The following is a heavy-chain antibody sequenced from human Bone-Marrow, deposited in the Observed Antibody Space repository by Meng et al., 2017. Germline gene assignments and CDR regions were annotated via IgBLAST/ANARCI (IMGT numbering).Heavy chain of an antibody. CDR2: INPSGGST. V-gene: IGHV1-46*01. Sequence: ASVKVSCKASEGTFGSYAIIWVRQAPGQGLEWMGIINPSGGSTSYAQKFQGRVTITRDTSASTAYMELSSLRSEDTAVYYCAREGAIQDYDFWSGLTANYYGMDVWGQGTTVTVSS. CDR1: EGTFGSYA. D-gene: IGHD3-3*01. J-gene: IGHJ6*02. CDR3: AREGAIQDYDFWSGLTANYYGMDV.